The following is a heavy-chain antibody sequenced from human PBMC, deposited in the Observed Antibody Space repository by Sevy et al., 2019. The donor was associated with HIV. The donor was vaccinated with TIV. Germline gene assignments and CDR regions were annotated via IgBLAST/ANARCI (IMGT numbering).Heavy chain of an antibody. J-gene: IGHJ6*02. CDR1: GFTFSSYS. D-gene: IGHD2-2*02. V-gene: IGHV3-21*01. CDR3: AREGYCSSTSGYRHYYYGMDV. Sequence: GGSLRLSCAASGFTFSSYSMNWVRQAPGKGLEWVSSISSSSSYIYYADSVKGRFTISRDNAKNSLYLQMNSLGAEDTAVYYWAREGYCSSTSGYRHYYYGMDVWCQGTTVTVSS. CDR2: ISSSSSYI.